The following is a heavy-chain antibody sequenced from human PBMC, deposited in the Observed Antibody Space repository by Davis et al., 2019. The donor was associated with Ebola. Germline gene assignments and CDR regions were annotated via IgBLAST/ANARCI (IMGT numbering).Heavy chain of an antibody. CDR2: IYHSGST. CDR1: GGSVSSGSYY. Sequence: MPSETLSLTCTVSGGSVSSGSYYWSWIRQPPGKGLEWIGYIYHSGSTNSNPSLKSRVTMSVDTSKNQLSLKLSSVTAADTAVYYCARGLPYGAMNYWGQGTLVTVSS. D-gene: IGHD4/OR15-4a*01. V-gene: IGHV4-61*01. J-gene: IGHJ4*02. CDR3: ARGLPYGAMNY.